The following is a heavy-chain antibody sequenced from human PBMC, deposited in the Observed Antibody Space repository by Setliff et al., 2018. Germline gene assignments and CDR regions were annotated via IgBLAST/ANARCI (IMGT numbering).Heavy chain of an antibody. D-gene: IGHD3-10*01. V-gene: IGHV4-39*07. Sequence: PSETLSLTCSASGDSISTSSYYWGWIRQPPGKGLEWIGSIYYRGSTYHNPSLKSRVTVSVDTSKNQFSLKLSSVTAADTAVYYCARSSSGSPHYYYAMDVWGQGTTVTVS. CDR3: ARSSSGSPHYYYAMDV. J-gene: IGHJ6*02. CDR2: IYYRGST. CDR1: GDSISTSSYY.